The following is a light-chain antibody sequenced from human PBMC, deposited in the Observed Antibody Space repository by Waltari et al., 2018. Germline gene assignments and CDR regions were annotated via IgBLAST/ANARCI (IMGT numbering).Light chain of an antibody. CDR1: QRVSRY. V-gene: IGKV1-39*01. CDR3: QQADGIPFT. J-gene: IGKJ2*01. CDR2: TTS. Sequence: DTKTTQSPSSLSASVGATVTITCRASQRVSRYLIWYQQRPGEAPNLVIFTTSNLQGGVPSRFSGSGSGTEFILTINSLQPEDFAAYCCQQADGIPFTFGQGTKVEVK.